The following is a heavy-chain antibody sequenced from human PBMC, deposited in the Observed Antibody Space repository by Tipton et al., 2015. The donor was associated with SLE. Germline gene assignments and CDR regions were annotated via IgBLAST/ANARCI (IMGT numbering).Heavy chain of an antibody. CDR2: ISTTGST. CDR1: GDSISSGSYY. CDR3: ARRDDYYYFMDV. Sequence: TLSLTCTVSGDSISSGSYYWTWIRQPAGKGLEWIGRISTTGSTIYNPSLKSRLTISVDTSKNQFSLQLTSVTAADTAVYYCARRDDYYYFMDVWGKGTTVTVSS. J-gene: IGHJ6*03. V-gene: IGHV4-61*02.